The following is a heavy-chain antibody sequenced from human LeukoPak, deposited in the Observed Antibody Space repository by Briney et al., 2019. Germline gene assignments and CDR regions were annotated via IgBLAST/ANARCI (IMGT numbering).Heavy chain of an antibody. Sequence: PGGSLRLSCATSGFTFSSYAMNWVRQAPGKGLEWVSGISASATRSDYADSLQGRFTISRDNSKNIVSLQLSSLRADDTAVYYCARGNGDTFGALDFWGQGILVTVSS. J-gene: IGHJ4*02. V-gene: IGHV3-23*01. CDR3: ARGNGDTFGALDF. CDR1: GFTFSSYA. CDR2: ISASATRS. D-gene: IGHD4/OR15-4a*01.